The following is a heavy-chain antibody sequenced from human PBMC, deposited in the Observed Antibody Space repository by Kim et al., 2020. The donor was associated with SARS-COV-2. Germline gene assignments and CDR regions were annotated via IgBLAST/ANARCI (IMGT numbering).Heavy chain of an antibody. CDR3: ARDRGDELNYDFWSGYPPDNWFDP. J-gene: IGHJ5*02. CDR2: INPSGGST. V-gene: IGHV1-46*01. D-gene: IGHD3-3*01. Sequence: ASVKVSCKASGYTFTSYYMHWVRQAPGQGLEWMGIINPSGGSTSYAQKFQGRVTMTRDTSTSTVYMELSSLRSEDTAVYYCARDRGDELNYDFWSGYPPDNWFDPWGQGTLVTVSS. CDR1: GYTFTSYY.